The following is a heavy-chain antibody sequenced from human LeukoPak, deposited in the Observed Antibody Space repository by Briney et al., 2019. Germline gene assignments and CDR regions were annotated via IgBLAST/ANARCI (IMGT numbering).Heavy chain of an antibody. Sequence: PGGSLSLSCAASGFTVSSNYMSWVRQAPGKGLEWVSVIYSGGNIYYADSVKGRFTISRDNSKNTLYLQMNSLRAEDTAVYYCAGSGDDDSSGYRDYWGQGTLVTVSS. D-gene: IGHD3-22*01. CDR1: GFTVSSNY. V-gene: IGHV3-53*01. CDR3: AGSGDDDSSGYRDY. CDR2: IYSGGNI. J-gene: IGHJ4*02.